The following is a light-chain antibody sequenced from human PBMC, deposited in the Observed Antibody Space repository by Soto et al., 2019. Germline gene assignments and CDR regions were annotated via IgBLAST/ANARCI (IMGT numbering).Light chain of an antibody. CDR3: PLYGTSII. V-gene: IGKV3-20*01. J-gene: IGKJ4*01. CDR2: GES. Sequence: ETGLTQSPGSLSLSPGERATLSRRARQSVISHYLAWYNQRPGQDPRPLIYGESSRATGIPDRFSGSGSGTDFTLTISRLETEDFAVDYCPLYGTSIIFGGGTKVDI. CDR1: QSVISHY.